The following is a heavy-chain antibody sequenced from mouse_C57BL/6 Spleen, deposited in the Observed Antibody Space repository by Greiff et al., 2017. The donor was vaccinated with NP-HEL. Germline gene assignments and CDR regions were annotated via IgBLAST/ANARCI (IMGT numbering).Heavy chain of an antibody. J-gene: IGHJ1*03. CDR3: ARPNSHYYGSSDWYFDV. CDR1: GYTFTTYP. D-gene: IGHD1-1*01. Sequence: VQLKQSGAELVKPGASVKMSCKASGYTFTTYPIEWMKQNHGKSLEWIGNFHPYNDDTKYNEKFKGKATLTVEKSSSTVYLELSRLTSDDSAVYYCARPNSHYYGSSDWYFDVWGTGTTVTVSS. CDR2: FHPYNDDT. V-gene: IGHV1-47*01.